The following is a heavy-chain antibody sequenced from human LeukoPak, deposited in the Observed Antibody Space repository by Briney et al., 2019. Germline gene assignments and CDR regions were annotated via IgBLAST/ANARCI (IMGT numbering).Heavy chain of an antibody. D-gene: IGHD2-15*01. V-gene: IGHV1-69*13. CDR2: IIPIFGTA. CDR1: GGTFSSYA. CDR3: ARENCSGASCYSPGYYYYGMDV. Sequence: SVKVSCKASGGTFSSYAISWVRQAPGQGLEWMGGIIPIFGTANYAQKFQGRVTITADESTSTAYMELSSLRSEDTAVYYCARENCSGASCYSPGYYYYGMDVWGKGTTVTVSS. J-gene: IGHJ6*04.